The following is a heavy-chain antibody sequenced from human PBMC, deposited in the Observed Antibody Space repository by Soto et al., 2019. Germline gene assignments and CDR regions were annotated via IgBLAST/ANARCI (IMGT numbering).Heavy chain of an antibody. CDR3: ARGLTYSDNWVDP. CDR2: ILYSGST. CDR1: GGSSNSGGFY. Sequence: PSETLSLTCTVSGGSSNSGGFYWTWIRQHPGKGLEWIWYILYSGSTYYNPSLKSRVTISIDTSKNQFCRSLTSVTAADTTVYYWARGLTYSDNWVDPWGQGTVVTSPQ. V-gene: IGHV4-31*03. J-gene: IGHJ5*02. D-gene: IGHD2-15*01.